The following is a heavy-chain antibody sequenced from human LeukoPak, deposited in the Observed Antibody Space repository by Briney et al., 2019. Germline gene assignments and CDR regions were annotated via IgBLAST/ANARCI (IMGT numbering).Heavy chain of an antibody. Sequence: SETLSLTCAVSSGSISSGGYSWSWIRQPPGKGLEWIGYIYHSGSTYYNPSLKSRVTISVDRSKNQFSLKLSSVTAADTAVYYCARGGLRRLNWFDPWGQGTLVTVSS. CDR2: IYHSGST. V-gene: IGHV4-30-2*01. D-gene: IGHD4-17*01. CDR1: SGSISSGGYS. CDR3: ARGGLRRLNWFDP. J-gene: IGHJ5*02.